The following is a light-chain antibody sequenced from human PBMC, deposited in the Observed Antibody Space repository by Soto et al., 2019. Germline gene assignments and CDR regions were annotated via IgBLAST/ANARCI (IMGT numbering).Light chain of an antibody. J-gene: IGKJ5*01. Sequence: EIVLTQSPGTLSLSPGERATLSCRASQSVSSSYLAWYQQKPGQAPRLLIYGASSRATGIPDRFSGSGSGTDFTLTISRLEPEDFSVYYCQQYGSSPITFGKGTRREIK. CDR2: GAS. V-gene: IGKV3-20*01. CDR3: QQYGSSPIT. CDR1: QSVSSSY.